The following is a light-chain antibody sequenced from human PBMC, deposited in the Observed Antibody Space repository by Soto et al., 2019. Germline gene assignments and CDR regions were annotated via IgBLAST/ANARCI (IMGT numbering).Light chain of an antibody. Sequence: DIQMTQSPSSLFASVGDRVTITCQATQDINIYLNWYQQKPGKAPNLLLYDASNLEIGVPSRFSGSGSGTHFTFTISSLQTEDIGPYYCQQYDIPPITFGRRTRLETK. CDR1: QDINIY. J-gene: IGKJ5*01. V-gene: IGKV1-33*01. CDR3: QQYDIPPIT. CDR2: DAS.